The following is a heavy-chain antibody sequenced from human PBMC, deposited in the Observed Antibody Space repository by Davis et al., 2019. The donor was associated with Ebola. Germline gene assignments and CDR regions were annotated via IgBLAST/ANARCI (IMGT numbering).Heavy chain of an antibody. CDR2: VILKSGAT. CDR1: GYTFTDYN. J-gene: IGHJ4*02. V-gene: IGHV1-2*06. D-gene: IGHD4-11*01. CDR3: ARGHNYAHEY. Sequence: ASVKVSCKASGYTFTDYNIHWMRQAPGQGLEWLGRVILKSGATNYAQKFQGRVTMTRETSIRTVYMELSSLRYDETAEYYCARGHNYAHEYWGQGTLVTVSS.